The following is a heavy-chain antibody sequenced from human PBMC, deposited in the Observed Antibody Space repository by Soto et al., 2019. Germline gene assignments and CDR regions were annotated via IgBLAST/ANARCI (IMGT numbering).Heavy chain of an antibody. V-gene: IGHV4-39*01. CDR1: GDSISSSDYY. CDR3: ARAGYYGSGVVDV. CDR2: IYNSGST. Sequence: SETLSLTCTVSGDSISSSDYYWGWIRQPPGKGLEWIGTIYNSGSTYYNPSLESRVTISVDTSKNQFSLKLNSVTAADTAVYYCARAGYYGSGVVDVWGQGTTVTVSS. D-gene: IGHD3-10*01. J-gene: IGHJ6*02.